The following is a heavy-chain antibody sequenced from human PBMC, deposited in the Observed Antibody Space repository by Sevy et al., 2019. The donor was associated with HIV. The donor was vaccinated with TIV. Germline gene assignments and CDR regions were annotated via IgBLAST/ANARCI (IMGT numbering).Heavy chain of an antibody. J-gene: IGHJ6*02. D-gene: IGHD6-6*01. Sequence: GGSLRRSCAASGFTFSSYAMSWVRQAPGKGLEWVSAISGSGGSTYYADSVKGRFTISRDNSKNTLYLQMNSLRAEDTAVYYCAKSNLAARGYGMDVWGQGTTVTVSS. V-gene: IGHV3-23*01. CDR2: ISGSGGST. CDR1: GFTFSSYA. CDR3: AKSNLAARGYGMDV.